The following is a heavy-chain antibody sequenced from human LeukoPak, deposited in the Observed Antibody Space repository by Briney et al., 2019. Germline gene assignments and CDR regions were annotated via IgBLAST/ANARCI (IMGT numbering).Heavy chain of an antibody. CDR1: GYTFTGYY. CDR2: INPNSGGT. Sequence: ASVKVSCKASGYTFTGYYMHWVRQAPGQGLEWMERINPNSGGTNYAQKFQGRVTMTRDTSISTAYRELSRLRSDDTAVYYCARELKAPPGAFDIWGQGTMVTVSS. V-gene: IGHV1-2*06. CDR3: ARELKAPPGAFDI. J-gene: IGHJ3*02.